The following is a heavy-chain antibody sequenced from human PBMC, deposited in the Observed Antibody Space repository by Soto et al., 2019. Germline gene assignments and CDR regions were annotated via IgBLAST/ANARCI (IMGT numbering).Heavy chain of an antibody. CDR3: SRGGYYYDSSGYQAYYFDY. Sequence: SETLSLTCTVSGGSLSSGYYYWSWIRQPPGKGLEWIGYIYYSGSTYYNPSLKSRVTISVDTSKNQLSLKLSSVTAADTAVYYCSRGGYYYDSSGYQAYYFDYWGQGTLVNVSS. CDR1: GGSLSSGYYY. CDR2: IYYSGST. V-gene: IGHV4-30-4*01. D-gene: IGHD3-22*01. J-gene: IGHJ4*02.